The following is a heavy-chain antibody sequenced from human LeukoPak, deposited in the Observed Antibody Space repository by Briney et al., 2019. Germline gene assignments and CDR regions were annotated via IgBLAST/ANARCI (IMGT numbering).Heavy chain of an antibody. Sequence: GGSLRLSCAASGFTFSSYAMSWVRQAPGKGLEWVSAISGSGGSTYYAGSVKGRFTISRDNSKNTLYLQMNSLRAEDTAVYYCAKESQHIVVVPAAIAPMDYWGQGTLVTVSS. D-gene: IGHD2-2*02. CDR2: ISGSGGST. CDR1: GFTFSSYA. J-gene: IGHJ4*02. CDR3: AKESQHIVVVPAAIAPMDY. V-gene: IGHV3-23*01.